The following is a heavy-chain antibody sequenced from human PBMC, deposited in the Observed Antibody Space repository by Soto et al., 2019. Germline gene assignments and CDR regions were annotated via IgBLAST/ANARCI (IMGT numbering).Heavy chain of an antibody. J-gene: IGHJ4*02. Sequence: SGPTLVNPTQTLTLTCTFSGFSFNRSGMSVGWIRQPPGKGLEWLALIYWADDKYYSTSLKTRLTISKDTSKNQVVLTMTNVDPVDTATYYCARIHGPSGNYHLDVWGQGTLVTVSS. D-gene: IGHD6-19*01. CDR3: ARIHGPSGNYHLDV. CDR1: GFSFNRSGMS. V-gene: IGHV2-70*13. CDR2: IYWADDK.